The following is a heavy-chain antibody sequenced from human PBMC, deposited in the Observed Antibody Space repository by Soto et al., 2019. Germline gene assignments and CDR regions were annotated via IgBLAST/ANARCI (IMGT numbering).Heavy chain of an antibody. J-gene: IGHJ4*02. V-gene: IGHV4-39*01. CDR3: ARMDYDILTGYYNPIGY. CDR2: IYYSGST. D-gene: IGHD3-9*01. Sequence: ETLSLTCTFSGGSLSSSSYYWGWIRQPPGKGLEWIGSIYYSGSTYYNPSLKSRVTISVDTSKNQFSLKLRSVTAADTAVYYCARMDYDILTGYYNPIGYWGQGTMVTVSS. CDR1: GGSLSSSSYY.